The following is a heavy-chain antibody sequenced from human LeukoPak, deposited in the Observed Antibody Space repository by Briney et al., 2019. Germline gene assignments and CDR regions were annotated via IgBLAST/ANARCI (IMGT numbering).Heavy chain of an antibody. CDR2: IYIGGKT. CDR3: ARGGEGMRSPRPEDY. J-gene: IGHJ4*02. D-gene: IGHD3-16*01. V-gene: IGHV3-66*02. CDR1: GFTVSAKY. Sequence: GGSLRLSCAASGFTVSAKYMSWVRQAPGKGLEWVSLIYIGGKTDYADSVKGRFTISRDDSKNTLYLQMNSLRPEDTAVYYCARGGEGMRSPRPEDYWGQGTLVTVSS.